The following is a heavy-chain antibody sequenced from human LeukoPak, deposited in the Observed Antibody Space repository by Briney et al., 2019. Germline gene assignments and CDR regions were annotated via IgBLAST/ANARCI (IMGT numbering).Heavy chain of an antibody. J-gene: IGHJ5*02. CDR2: VYYSGSN. V-gene: IGHV4-39*01. CDR1: GDSITSGGFY. D-gene: IGHD4/OR15-4a*01. CDR3: ARRDYAAWFDP. Sequence: SETLSLTCNVSGDSITSGGFYWAWIRQSPGKGLEWIGNVYYSGSNQYNPSLRGRVSISMDMTKNQFSLNLNSVSVTDTAIYYCARRDYAAWFDPWGQGTLVTVSS.